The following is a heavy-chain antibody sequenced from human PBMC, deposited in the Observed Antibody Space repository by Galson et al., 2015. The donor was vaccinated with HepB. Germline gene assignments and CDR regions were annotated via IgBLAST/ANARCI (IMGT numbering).Heavy chain of an antibody. D-gene: IGHD3-3*01. CDR3: HFGDFQH. J-gene: IGHJ1*01. V-gene: IGHV3-71*01. Sequence: SLRLSCAASGFTFSDYYMSWIRQAPGKGLEWVGFIRSKANGGTRQYAASVKGRFTISRDESKSIAYLQMNSLKTEDTAVYYCHFGDFQHWGQGTLVSVSS. CDR1: GFTFSDYY. CDR2: IRSKANGGTR.